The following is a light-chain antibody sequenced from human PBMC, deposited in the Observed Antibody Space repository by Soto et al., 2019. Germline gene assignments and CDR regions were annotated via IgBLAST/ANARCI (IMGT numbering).Light chain of an antibody. CDR2: SNN. CDR3: AAWDDSLNGGV. CDR1: SSNIGSNT. V-gene: IGLV1-44*01. Sequence: QSVLTQPPSASGTPGQRVTISCSGSSSNIGSNTVNWYQQLPGTAPKLLIYSNNQRPSGVPDRFSGSKSGTSASLPISGLQSEYEADYYCAAWDDSLNGGVFGGGTKLTVL. J-gene: IGLJ3*02.